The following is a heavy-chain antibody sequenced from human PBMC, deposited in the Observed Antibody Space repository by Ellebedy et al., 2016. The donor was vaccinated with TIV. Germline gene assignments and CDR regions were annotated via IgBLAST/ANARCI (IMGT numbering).Heavy chain of an antibody. CDR1: GFTFSSYA. CDR2: ISYDGRNE. D-gene: IGHD1-26*01. CDR3: ARDRVGGFDY. V-gene: IGHV3-30*04. J-gene: IGHJ4*02. Sequence: GESLKISCEASGFTFSSYALHWVRQAPGKGLEWVALISYDGRNEEYADSVKGRFTISRDKSKSTLSLQMHSLRVEDTAVYYCARDRVGGFDYWGQGTLVTVSS.